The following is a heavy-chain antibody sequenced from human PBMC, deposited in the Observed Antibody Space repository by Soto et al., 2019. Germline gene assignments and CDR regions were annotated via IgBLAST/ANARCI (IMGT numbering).Heavy chain of an antibody. Sequence: QVQLQESGPGLVKPSETLSLTCTVSGGSISSYYWSWIRQPPGKGLEWIGYIYYSGSTYYNPSLKSRLTISVDTSKNQFSLKLSAVTAADTAVYYCATYGSGSYKPTTFDSWGQGTLLTVSS. V-gene: IGHV4-59*06. CDR3: ATYGSGSYKPTTFDS. CDR2: IYYSGST. D-gene: IGHD3-10*01. CDR1: GGSISSYY. J-gene: IGHJ4*02.